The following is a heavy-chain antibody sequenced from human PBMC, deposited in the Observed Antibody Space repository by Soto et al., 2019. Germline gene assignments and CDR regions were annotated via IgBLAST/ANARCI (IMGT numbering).Heavy chain of an antibody. D-gene: IGHD1-26*01. CDR2: IYHSGST. CDR1: GGSISSSSYY. CDR3: GGGGSYYRGVGYFDY. Sequence: SETLSLTCTVSGGSISSSSYYWGWIRQPPGKGLEWIGSIYHSGSTYYNPSLKSRVTISVDTSKNQFSLKLSSVTAADTAVYYCGGGGSYYRGVGYFDYWGQGTLVPVSS. J-gene: IGHJ4*02. V-gene: IGHV4-39*01.